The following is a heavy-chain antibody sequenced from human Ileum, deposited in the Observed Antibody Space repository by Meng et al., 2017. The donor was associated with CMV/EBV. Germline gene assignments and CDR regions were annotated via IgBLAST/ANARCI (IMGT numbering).Heavy chain of an antibody. CDR1: VGSMRSTC. CDR2: VSYNGIT. J-gene: IGHJ1*01. Sequence: QLQESGPGLVKPSETLSLTCAVSVGSMRSTCWSWIRQPPGKGLEWIGYVSYNGITDYNPPLKSRITISGDTSKNQFSLQVTSVTAADTAMYYCALRGLAAGTLQQWGQGTLVTVSS. V-gene: IGHV4-59*01. D-gene: IGHD6-13*01. CDR3: ALRGLAAGTLQQ.